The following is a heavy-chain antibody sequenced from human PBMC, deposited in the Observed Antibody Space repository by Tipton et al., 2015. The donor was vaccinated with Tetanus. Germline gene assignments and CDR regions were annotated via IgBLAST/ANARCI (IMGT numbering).Heavy chain of an antibody. CDR2: ISGSGGST. V-gene: IGHV3-23*01. CDR3: AKQGGYSGYDFLGASSFDY. D-gene: IGHD5-12*01. CDR1: GFTFSSYA. Sequence: SLRLSCAASGFTFSSYAMSWVRQAPGKGLEWVSAISGSGGSTYYADSVKGRFTISRDNSKNTLYLQMNSLRAEDTAVYYCAKQGGYSGYDFLGASSFDYWGQGPLVTVSS. J-gene: IGHJ4*02.